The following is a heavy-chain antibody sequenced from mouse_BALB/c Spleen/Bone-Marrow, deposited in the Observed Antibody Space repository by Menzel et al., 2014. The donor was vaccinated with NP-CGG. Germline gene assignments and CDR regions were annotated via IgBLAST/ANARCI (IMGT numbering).Heavy chain of an antibody. V-gene: IGHV5-6-4*01. CDR3: TRDLYDGYYYYAMDY. D-gene: IGHD2-3*01. CDR2: ISSGGSYT. J-gene: IGHJ4*01. CDR1: GFTFSSYT. Sequence: EVKLVESGGGLVKPEGSLKLSCAASGFTFSSYTMSWVRQTPEKRLEWVATISSGGSYTYYPDSVKGRFTISRDNAKNTLYLQMSSLKSEDTAMYYCTRDLYDGYYYYAMDYWGQGTSVTVSS.